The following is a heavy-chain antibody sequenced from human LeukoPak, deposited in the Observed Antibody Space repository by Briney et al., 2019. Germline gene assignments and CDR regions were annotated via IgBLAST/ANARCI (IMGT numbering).Heavy chain of an antibody. CDR3: ARDSQFDSSGHAP. CDR2: IHYTGST. Sequence: SETLSLTCTVSGGSISSYYWAWIRQPPGKGLEWIGSIHYTGSTYYSASLKSRVTISVDTSKNQFSLKLPSVTAADTAVYYCARDSQFDSSGHAPWGQGILVTVSS. J-gene: IGHJ5*02. CDR1: GGSISSYY. D-gene: IGHD3-22*01. V-gene: IGHV4-39*07.